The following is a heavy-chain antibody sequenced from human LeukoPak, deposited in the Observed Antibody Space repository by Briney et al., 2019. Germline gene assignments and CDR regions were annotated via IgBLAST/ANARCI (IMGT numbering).Heavy chain of an antibody. Sequence: GESLKISCKGSGYSFTSYWIGWVRQMPGKGLEWMGIIYPGDSDTRYSPSFQGQVTISAGKSISTAYLQWSSLKASDTAMYYCARADYYGSGSYYFFDYWGQGTLVTVSS. CDR3: ARADYYGSGSYYFFDY. CDR2: IYPGDSDT. D-gene: IGHD3-10*01. J-gene: IGHJ4*02. V-gene: IGHV5-51*01. CDR1: GYSFTSYW.